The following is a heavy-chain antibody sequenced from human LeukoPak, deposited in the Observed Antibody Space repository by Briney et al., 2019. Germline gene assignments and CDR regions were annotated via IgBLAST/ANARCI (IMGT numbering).Heavy chain of an antibody. CDR1: GFTFSNYA. V-gene: IGHV3-23*01. J-gene: IGHJ4*02. D-gene: IGHD6-19*01. CDR2: ISGSGGST. Sequence: GGSLRLSCAASGFTFSNYAMSWVRQAPGKGLEWVSAISGSGGSTYYADSVKGRFTISRDNSKNTLYLQMNSLRAEDTAVYYCAKDLISSSGWYALFDYWGQGTLVTVSS. CDR3: AKDLISSSGWYALFDY.